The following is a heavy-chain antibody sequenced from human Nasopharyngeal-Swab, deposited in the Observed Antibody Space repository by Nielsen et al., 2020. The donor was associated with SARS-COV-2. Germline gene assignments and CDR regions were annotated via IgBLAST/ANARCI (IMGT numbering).Heavy chain of an antibody. CDR3: ARGWLLHAFDI. Sequence: ASVKVSCKASGYTFTGYYMHWVRQAPGQGLEWMGWINPNSGGTNYAQKFQGRVTMTRNTSISTAYMELSSLGSEDTAVYYCARGWLLHAFDIWGQGTMVTVSS. CDR1: GYTFTGYY. CDR2: INPNSGGT. J-gene: IGHJ3*02. V-gene: IGHV1-2*02. D-gene: IGHD6-19*01.